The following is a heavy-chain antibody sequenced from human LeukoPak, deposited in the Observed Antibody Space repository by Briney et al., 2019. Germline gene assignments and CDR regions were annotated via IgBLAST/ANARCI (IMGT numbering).Heavy chain of an antibody. V-gene: IGHV5-51*01. D-gene: IGHD5-24*01. CDR2: IYPGDSDT. CDR1: GYSFTTYW. CDR3: AIHPTGGGYNGRFDNWFDP. Sequence: GESLKISCKASGYSFTTYWIAWVRQMPGKGLEWMGIIYPGDSDTRYSPSFQGQVTISADKSISTAYLQWSSLKASDTAMYYCAIHPTGGGYNGRFDNWFDPWGQGTLVTVSS. J-gene: IGHJ5*02.